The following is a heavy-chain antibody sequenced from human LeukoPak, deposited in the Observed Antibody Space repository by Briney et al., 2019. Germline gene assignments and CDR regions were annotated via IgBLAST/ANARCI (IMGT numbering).Heavy chain of an antibody. CDR3: ARRAYSWFDP. D-gene: IGHD3-16*01. J-gene: IGHJ5*02. CDR2: IIPIFGTA. V-gene: IGHV1-69*05. CDR1: GGTFSSYA. Sequence: GSSVKVSCKASGGTFSSYAISWVRQAPGQGLEWMGGIIPIFGTANYAQKFQGRVTITTDESTSTAYMELSSLRSEDTAVCYCARRAYSWFDPWGQGTLVTVSS.